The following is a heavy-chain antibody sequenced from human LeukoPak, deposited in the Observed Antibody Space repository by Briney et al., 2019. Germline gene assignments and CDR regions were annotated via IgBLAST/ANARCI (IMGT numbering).Heavy chain of an antibody. V-gene: IGHV3-23*01. CDR3: AKQLGYCSDGSCYFPY. D-gene: IGHD2-15*01. CDR2: ISNNGGYT. J-gene: IGHJ4*02. CDR1: GFTFSSSA. Sequence: GGSLRLSCAAAGFTFSSSAMSWVRQAPGKGLEWVSAISNNGGYTYYADSVQGRFTISRDNSKSTLCLQMNSLRAEDTAVYYCAKQLGYCSDGSCYFPYWGQGTLVTVSS.